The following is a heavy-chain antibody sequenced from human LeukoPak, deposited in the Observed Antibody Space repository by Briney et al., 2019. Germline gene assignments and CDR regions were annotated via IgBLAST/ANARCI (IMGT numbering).Heavy chain of an antibody. J-gene: IGHJ5*02. CDR2: IYTSGST. V-gene: IGHV4-4*07. D-gene: IGHD4-17*01. CDR1: GGSISSYY. Sequence: SETLSLTCTVSGGSISSYYWSWIRQPAGEGLEWIGRIYTSGSTNYNPSLKSRVTISVDKSKNQFSLKLSSVTAADTAVYYCARGGHDYGFFPWGQGTLVTVSS. CDR3: ARGGHDYGFFP.